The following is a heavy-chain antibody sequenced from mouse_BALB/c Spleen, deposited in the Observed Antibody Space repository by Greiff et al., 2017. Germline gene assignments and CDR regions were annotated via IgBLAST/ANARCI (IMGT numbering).Heavy chain of an antibody. J-gene: IGHJ4*01. CDR2: IYWDDDK. V-gene: IGHV8-12*01. CDR1: GFSLSTSGMG. Sequence: QVTLKESGPGILQPSQTLSLTCSFSGFSLSTSGMGVSWIRQPSGKGLEWLAHIYWDDDKRYNPSLKSRLTISKDTSSNQVFLKITSVDTADTATYYCARNHRGAYDYQYYYAMDYWGQGTSVTVSS. CDR3: ARNHRGAYDYQYYYAMDY. D-gene: IGHD2-4*01.